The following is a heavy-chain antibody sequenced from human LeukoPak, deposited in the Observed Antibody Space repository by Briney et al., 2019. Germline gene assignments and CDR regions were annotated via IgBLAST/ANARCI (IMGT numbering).Heavy chain of an antibody. Sequence: GGSLRLSCVASGFTFSSYTMNWVRQAPGKGLEWVSTLSGSGGTTYYAGSVEGRSTISRDNSKNTLYLQMNSLRAEDTAVYYCAKDQGEQRITMVRGTMRGKAFDYWGQGTLVTVSS. V-gene: IGHV3-23*01. J-gene: IGHJ4*02. CDR1: GFTFSSYT. CDR2: LSGSGGTT. CDR3: AKDQGEQRITMVRGTMRGKAFDY. D-gene: IGHD3-10*01.